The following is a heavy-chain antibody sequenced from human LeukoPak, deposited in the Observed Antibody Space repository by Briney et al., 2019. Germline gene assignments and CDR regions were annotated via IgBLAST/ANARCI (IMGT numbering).Heavy chain of an antibody. J-gene: IGHJ4*02. CDR3: AREDLEGLVAAIHY. D-gene: IGHD2-15*01. CDR2: IYYNGNT. V-gene: IGHV4-39*07. CDR1: GGSISSSSYY. Sequence: PSETLSLTCTVSGGSISSSSYYWGWIRQPPGKGLEWIGSIYYNGNTYYNPSLKSRVTISTDTSKNQFSLQLSSVTAADTAVYYCAREDLEGLVAAIHYWGQGTLVTVSS.